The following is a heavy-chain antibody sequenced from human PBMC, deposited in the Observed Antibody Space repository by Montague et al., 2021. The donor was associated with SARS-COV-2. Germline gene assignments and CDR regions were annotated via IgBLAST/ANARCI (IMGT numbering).Heavy chain of an antibody. V-gene: IGHV2-70*11. J-gene: IGHJ6*02. CDR2: IDWDDDK. Sequence: PALVKPTQTLTLTCTFSGFSRSTSGMCVSWIRQPPGKALEWLARIDWDDDKYYSTSLKTRLTISKDTSKNQVVLTMTNMDPVDTATYYCARRTYDILTGYGYGMDVWGQGTTVTVSS. CDR1: GFSRSTSGMC. D-gene: IGHD3-9*01. CDR3: ARRTYDILTGYGYGMDV.